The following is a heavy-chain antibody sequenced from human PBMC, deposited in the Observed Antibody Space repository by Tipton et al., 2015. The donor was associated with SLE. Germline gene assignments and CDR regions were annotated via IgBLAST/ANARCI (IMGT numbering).Heavy chain of an antibody. J-gene: IGHJ5*02. Sequence: TLSLTCAVYGGSFSNYYWSWIRQPPGKGLEWLGEIYHSGYSSTNYNPSLKSRVTLSVDTSKNQCFLKLNSVTAADMAVYYCARRGVVSRFDPWGQGTLVTVSS. CDR1: GGSFSNYY. D-gene: IGHD2-8*02. CDR2: IYHSGYSST. CDR3: ARRGVVSRFDP. V-gene: IGHV4-34*01.